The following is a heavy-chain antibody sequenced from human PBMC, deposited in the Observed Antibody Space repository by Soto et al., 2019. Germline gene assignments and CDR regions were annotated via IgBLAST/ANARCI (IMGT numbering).Heavy chain of an antibody. D-gene: IGHD3-16*01. Sequence: EVQLVESGGGLVQPGGSLRLSCAASGFTFSSYAMHWVRQAPGKGLEYVSAISSNGGSTYYANSVKGRFTISRDNSKNTLYLQMGSLRAEDMAVYYCARDNGGGSRACGGCYYYYMDVWGKGSTVTVSS. CDR2: ISSNGGST. CDR1: GFTFSSYA. CDR3: ARDNGGGSRACGGCYYYYMDV. V-gene: IGHV3-64*01. J-gene: IGHJ6*03.